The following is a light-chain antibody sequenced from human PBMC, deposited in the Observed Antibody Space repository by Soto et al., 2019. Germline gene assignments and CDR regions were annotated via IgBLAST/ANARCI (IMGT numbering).Light chain of an antibody. V-gene: IGKV3-11*01. CDR2: DAS. CDR1: QSVGTF. J-gene: IGKJ4*01. CDR3: QQRSNWLLS. Sequence: EIVLTQSPATLSLSPGERATLSCRANQSVGTFLAWYQQEPGQAPRLLIYDASNRATGIPARFSGSGSGTDFTLTISSLEPEDVAVYYCQQRSNWLLSFGGGTKVEIK.